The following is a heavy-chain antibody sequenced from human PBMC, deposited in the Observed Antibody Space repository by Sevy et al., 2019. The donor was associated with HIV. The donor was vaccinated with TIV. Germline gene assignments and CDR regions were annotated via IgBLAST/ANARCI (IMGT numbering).Heavy chain of an antibody. V-gene: IGHV3-13*04. CDR2: IGTLDDT. J-gene: IGHJ4*02. Sequence: GGSLRLSCAGYGFSFSGSDMHRVRQSTGKGLEWISSIGTLDDTFYAESVKGRFTISRDNAKSSLYLQMNSLRVGDTARYYCVRGLQSHCDRTACPLDHWGQGTLVTVSS. CDR3: VRGLQSHCDRTACPLDH. D-gene: IGHD2-21*01. CDR1: GFSFSGSD.